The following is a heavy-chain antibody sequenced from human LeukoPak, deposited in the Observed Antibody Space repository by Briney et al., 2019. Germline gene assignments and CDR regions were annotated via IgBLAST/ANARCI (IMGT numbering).Heavy chain of an antibody. CDR1: GGSIASSGYY. CDR3: ARYVVVTTKYYFDY. V-gene: IGHV4-39*01. CDR2: IYYSGTT. J-gene: IGHJ4*02. D-gene: IGHD2-21*02. Sequence: SETLSLTCTVSGGSIASSGYYWSWVRQPPGKGLGWIATIYYSGTTYYNAPLKSRVTISVDTSKNQFSVKLSSVTAADTAVYYCARYVVVTTKYYFDYWGQGTLVTVSS.